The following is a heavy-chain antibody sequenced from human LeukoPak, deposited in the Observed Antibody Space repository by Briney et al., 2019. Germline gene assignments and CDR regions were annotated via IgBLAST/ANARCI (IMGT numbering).Heavy chain of an antibody. CDR3: AKAHMVRGVSEAYYFDY. V-gene: IGHV5-51*01. CDR2: IYPGDSDT. J-gene: IGHJ4*02. D-gene: IGHD3-10*01. CDR1: GNSFTSYW. Sequence: GESLKISCKGSGNSFTSYWIGWVRQMPGKGLEWMGIIYPGDSDTRYSPSFQGQVTISADKSISTAYLQWSSLKASDTAMYYCAKAHMVRGVSEAYYFDYWGQGTLVTVSS.